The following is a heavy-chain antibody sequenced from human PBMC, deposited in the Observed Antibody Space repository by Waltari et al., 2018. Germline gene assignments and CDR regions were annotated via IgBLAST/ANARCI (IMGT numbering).Heavy chain of an antibody. Sequence: QVQLVQSGAEVKKPGASVTVSCKASGYTFTEYYIHWVRQAPGQGLEWMGWISPNRGDTKFAQRVQGRVTITRDTSISTAYMELSRLTSDDTAVYYCARGSRYCTSTTCPSSAFDVWGQGTTVTVSS. CDR1: GYTFTEYY. CDR3: ARGSRYCTSTTCPSSAFDV. V-gene: IGHV1-2*02. D-gene: IGHD2-2*01. CDR2: ISPNRGDT. J-gene: IGHJ6*02.